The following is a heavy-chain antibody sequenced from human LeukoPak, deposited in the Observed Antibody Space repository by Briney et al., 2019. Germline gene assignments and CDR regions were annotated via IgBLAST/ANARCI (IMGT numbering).Heavy chain of an antibody. CDR3: ARVLGTNLHDY. D-gene: IGHD6-13*01. V-gene: IGHV4-59*12. CDR1: GGSISSYY. J-gene: IGHJ4*02. CDR2: ISDIGSI. Sequence: SETLSLTCTVSGGSISSYYWSWIRQPPGKGLEWIAYISDIGSINYNPSLKSRVTISVDTSKNQFSLKLSSVTAADTAVYYCARVLGTNLHDYWGQGTLVTVSS.